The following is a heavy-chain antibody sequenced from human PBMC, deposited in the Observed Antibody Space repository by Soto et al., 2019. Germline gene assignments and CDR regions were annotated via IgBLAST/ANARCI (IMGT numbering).Heavy chain of an antibody. D-gene: IGHD3-10*02. CDR3: ASMIGDPVLSFDS. CDR1: GGSISSYY. J-gene: IGHJ5*01. Sequence: QVQLQESGPGLVKPSETLSLTCTVSGGSISSYYWSWIRPPPGKGLEWIGFIFYSGSTSYNPSLTSRVTISIDTSEYQFSLKLNSVTAAYPAVYYCASMIGDPVLSFDSWGQGTLVAVSS. CDR2: IFYSGST. V-gene: IGHV4-59*01.